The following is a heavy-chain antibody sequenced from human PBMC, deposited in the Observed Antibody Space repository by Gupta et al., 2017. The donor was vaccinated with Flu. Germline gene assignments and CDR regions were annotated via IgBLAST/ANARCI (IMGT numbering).Heavy chain of an antibody. V-gene: IGHV3-74*01. CDR3: ARTSWEVIYDDSGHDL. Sequence: WMHWVRQAPGKGLMWVERISSDGSVTDYASSVKGRFSISRDNTKNTLYLQMNSLSGDDTAVYYCARTSWEVIYDDSGHDLWGQGTLVNVSS. J-gene: IGHJ5*02. CDR1: W. D-gene: IGHD2-21*01. CDR2: ISSDGSVT.